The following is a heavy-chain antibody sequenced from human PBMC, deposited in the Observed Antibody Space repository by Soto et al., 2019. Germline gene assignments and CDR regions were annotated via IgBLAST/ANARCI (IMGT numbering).Heavy chain of an antibody. D-gene: IGHD2-21*01. V-gene: IGHV4-34*01. CDR3: ARGSSIPYNWFDP. Sequence: SETLSLTCAVYGGSFSGYYWSWIRQPPGKGLEWIGEINHSGSTNYNPSLKSRVTISVDTSKNQFSLKLSSVTAADTAVYYCARGSSIPYNWFDPWGQGTLVTVSS. CDR1: GGSFSGYY. J-gene: IGHJ5*02. CDR2: INHSGST.